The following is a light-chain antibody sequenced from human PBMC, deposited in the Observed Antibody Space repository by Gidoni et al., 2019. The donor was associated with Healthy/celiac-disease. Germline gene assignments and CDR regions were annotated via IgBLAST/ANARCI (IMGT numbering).Light chain of an antibody. CDR2: LGS. CDR3: IQALQTPPWT. J-gene: IGKJ1*01. CDR1: QSLLHSNGYNY. V-gene: IGKV2-28*01. Sequence: DIVMTQSPLSLPVTPGEPASISCRSSQSLLHSNGYNYLDWYLQKPGQSPQLLIYLGSNRASGVPDRFSGSGSGTDFTLKISRVEPEDVGVYYCIQALQTPPWTFGQGTKVEIK.